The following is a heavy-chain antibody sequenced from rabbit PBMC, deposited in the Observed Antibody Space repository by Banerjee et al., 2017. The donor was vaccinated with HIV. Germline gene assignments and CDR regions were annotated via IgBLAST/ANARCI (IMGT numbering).Heavy chain of an antibody. CDR1: GFSFSSSYY. CDR3: ARRVYAGYGAFNL. J-gene: IGHJ4*01. V-gene: IGHV1S40*01. Sequence: QSLEESGGDLVKPGASLTLTCTASGFSFSSSYYMCWVRQAPGKGLEWIACIYLGSGGDTYYANWAKGRFTISKTSSTTVTLQMTSLTGADTATYFCARRVYAGYGAFNLWGPGTLVTVS. D-gene: IGHD7-1*01. CDR2: IYLGSGGDT.